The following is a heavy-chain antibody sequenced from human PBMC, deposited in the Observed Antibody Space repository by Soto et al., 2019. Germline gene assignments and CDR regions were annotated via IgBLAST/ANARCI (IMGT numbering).Heavy chain of an antibody. J-gene: IGHJ6*02. V-gene: IGHV4-31*03. D-gene: IGHD1-26*01. CDR3: ARDGVGAMGMGEMDV. CDR2: IYYNGNT. CDR1: GGSISSGSYY. Sequence: QVQLQESGPGLVKPSQTLSLTCTVSGGSISSGSYYWSWIRQHPGKGLEWIGYIYYNGNTYYNPSLKSRVTISLDTSKNQVSLKLTSVTAADTAVYYCARDGVGAMGMGEMDVWGQGTTVTVSS.